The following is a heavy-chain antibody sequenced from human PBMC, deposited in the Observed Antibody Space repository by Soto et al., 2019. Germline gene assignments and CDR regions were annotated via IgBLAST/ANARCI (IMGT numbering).Heavy chain of an antibody. D-gene: IGHD2-21*01. CDR2: INSGGST. J-gene: IGHJ4*02. CDR1: GGSISTYY. Sequence: SETLSLTCTVSGGSISTYYCSWIRQAPGGRLEWIGYINSGGSTSYNPSLKSRVTISLDTSKNQFSLRLHSLTAADTAVYFCARGFVTPEPGAWGQGTQVTVSS. CDR3: ARGFVTPEPGA. V-gene: IGHV4-59*01.